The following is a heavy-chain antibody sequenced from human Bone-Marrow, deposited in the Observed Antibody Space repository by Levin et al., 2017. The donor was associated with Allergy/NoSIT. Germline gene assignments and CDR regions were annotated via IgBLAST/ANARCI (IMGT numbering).Heavy chain of an antibody. CDR2: INWRSDII. Sequence: SLKISCAASGFTLDDYAMHWVRQGPGKGLEWVAGINWRSDIIDYADSVKGRFTISRDDAKNSLYLDMNSLRAEDTALYYCAGGPIFGNIYYYNMDVWGQGTMVIVSS. V-gene: IGHV3-9*01. D-gene: IGHD3-3*02. CDR3: AGGPIFGNIYYYNMDV. CDR1: GFTLDDYA. J-gene: IGHJ6*02.